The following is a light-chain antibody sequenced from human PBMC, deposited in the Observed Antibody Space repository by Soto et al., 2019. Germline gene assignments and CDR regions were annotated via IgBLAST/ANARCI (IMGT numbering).Light chain of an antibody. CDR1: SSDVGSYDA. CDR3: CSYEGTSYL. CDR2: EVN. J-gene: IGLJ1*01. V-gene: IGLV2-23*02. Sequence: QSALTQPASVSGSPGQSITISCTGTSSDVGSYDAVSWYQHHPGKVPKLMIYEVNKRPSGVSYRFSGSKSGNTASLTISGLQAEDEADYYCCSYEGTSYLLGSGSTVTV.